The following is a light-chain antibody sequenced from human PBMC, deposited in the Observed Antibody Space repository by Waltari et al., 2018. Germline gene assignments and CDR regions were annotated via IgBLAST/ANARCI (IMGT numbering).Light chain of an antibody. CDR3: QQRYNWPLT. CDR2: DAS. J-gene: IGKJ5*01. CDR1: QSINSY. Sequence: EIVLTQSPASLSLSPGERATLSGRASQSINSYLAWYQQKPGQAPRLLIYDASNRATGVPARFSGSGSGSDFTLTISSLDPEDFAVYYCQQRYNWPLTFGQGTRLEIK. V-gene: IGKV3-11*01.